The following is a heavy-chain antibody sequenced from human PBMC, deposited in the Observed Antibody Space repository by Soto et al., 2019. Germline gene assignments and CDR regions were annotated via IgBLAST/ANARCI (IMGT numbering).Heavy chain of an antibody. CDR2: INHSGRT. Sequence: PAETLSLTCAVYGGSFSGYYWSWIRQPPGKGLEWIGEINHSGRTNYNSSLKSRVTISVDTSKNQFSLKLSSVTAADTAVYYCARYYYDSSGYYYGWWFDPWGKGTLVTVSS. V-gene: IGHV4-34*01. CDR3: ARYYYDSSGYYYGWWFDP. CDR1: GGSFSGYY. D-gene: IGHD3-22*01. J-gene: IGHJ5*02.